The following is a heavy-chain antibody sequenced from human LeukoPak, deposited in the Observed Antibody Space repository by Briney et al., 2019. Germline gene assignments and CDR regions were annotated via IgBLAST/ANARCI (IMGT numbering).Heavy chain of an antibody. CDR2: ISGSGGST. CDR1: GFTFSSYA. J-gene: IGHJ4*02. V-gene: IGHV3-23*01. D-gene: IGHD4-17*01. CDR3: AKLLDYGDYASPLYFDY. Sequence: GGSLRLSCAASGFTFSSYAMSWVRQAPGKGLEWVSAISGSGGSTYYADSVKGRFTISRDNSKNTLYLQMNSLRAEDTAVYYCAKLLDYGDYASPLYFDYWGQGTLVTVSS.